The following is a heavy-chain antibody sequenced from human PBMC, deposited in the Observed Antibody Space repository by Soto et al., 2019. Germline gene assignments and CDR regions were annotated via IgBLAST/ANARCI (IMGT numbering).Heavy chain of an antibody. J-gene: IGHJ4*02. CDR1: GFTFSGYT. Sequence: EVQLVESGGGVVQPGGSLRLSCAASGFTFSGYTMHWVRQAPGKGLEWVSLINWDSGGTYYADSVMGRFTISRDNSKNSLYLQMNSLRNEYTALYYCVKDMAYGGNSGPFDCWGQGTLATVSS. CDR3: VKDMAYGGNSGPFDC. D-gene: IGHD4-17*01. V-gene: IGHV3-43*01. CDR2: INWDSGGT.